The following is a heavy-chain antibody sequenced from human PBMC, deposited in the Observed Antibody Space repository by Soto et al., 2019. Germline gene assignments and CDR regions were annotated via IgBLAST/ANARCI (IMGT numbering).Heavy chain of an antibody. CDR3: AKGGYATYYYFDY. Sequence: EVQLLESGGGLVQPGGSLRLSCAASGFTFSRYAMSWARQAPGKGLEWVSVISSSGGGTYYADSVKGRFVISRDNSKNTLYLQMKSLSAEDTAVYYCAKGGYATYYYFDYWGQGILVTVST. CDR1: GFTFSRYA. D-gene: IGHD3-16*01. CDR2: ISSSGGGT. J-gene: IGHJ4*02. V-gene: IGHV3-23*01.